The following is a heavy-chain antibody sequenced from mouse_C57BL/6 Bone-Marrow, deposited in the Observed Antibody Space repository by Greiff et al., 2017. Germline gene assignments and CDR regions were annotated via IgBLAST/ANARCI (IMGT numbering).Heavy chain of an antibody. V-gene: IGHV1-72*01. CDR2: IDPNSGGT. J-gene: IGHJ3*01. Sequence: QVQLQQPGAELVKPGASVKLSCKASGYTFTSYWLHWVKQRPGRGLEWIGRIDPNSGGTKYNEKFKSKATLTVDKPSSTAYMQLSSLTSEDSAVYYCARLGVTIPSTSAWFAYWGQGTLVTVSA. D-gene: IGHD2-12*01. CDR3: ARLGVTIPSTSAWFAY. CDR1: GYTFTSYW.